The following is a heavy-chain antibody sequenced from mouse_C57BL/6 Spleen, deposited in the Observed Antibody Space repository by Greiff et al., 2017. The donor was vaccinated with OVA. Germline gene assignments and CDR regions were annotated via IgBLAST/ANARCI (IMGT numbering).Heavy chain of an antibody. Sequence: VKLMESGPGLVAPSQSLSITCTVSGFSLTSYGVHWVRQPPGKGLEWLVVIWSDGSTTYNSALKSRLSISKDNSKSQVFLKMNSLQTDDTAMYYCAREKLTGTGDYAMDYWGQGTSVTVSS. V-gene: IGHV2-6*03. CDR3: AREKLTGTGDYAMDY. CDR2: IWSDGST. CDR1: GFSLTSYG. D-gene: IGHD4-1*01. J-gene: IGHJ4*01.